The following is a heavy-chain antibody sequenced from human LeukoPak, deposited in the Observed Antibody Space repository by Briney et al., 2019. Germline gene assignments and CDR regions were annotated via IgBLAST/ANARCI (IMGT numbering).Heavy chain of an antibody. CDR2: IWYDGSNK. Sequence: GGSLRLSCAASGFTFSSYGMHWVRQAPGKGLEWVAVIWYDGSNKYYADSVKGRFTISRDNSKNTLYLQMNSLRAEDTAVYYCARENYGGNSVAFDIWGQGTMVTVSS. J-gene: IGHJ3*02. CDR1: GFTFSSYG. CDR3: ARENYGGNSVAFDI. D-gene: IGHD4-23*01. V-gene: IGHV3-33*08.